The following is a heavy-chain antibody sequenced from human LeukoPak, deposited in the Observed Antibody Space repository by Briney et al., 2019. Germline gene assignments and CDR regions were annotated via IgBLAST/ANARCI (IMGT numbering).Heavy chain of an antibody. J-gene: IGHJ5*02. CDR2: INTGGVNT. CDR1: GFTFGDYG. Sequence: PGESLRLSCTAHGFTFGDYGMSWVRQAPGKGLEWVSSINTGGVNTHYADSVKGRSTISRDNSRNTLYLQMNSLRAEDTALYYCAPQLWDHPGPWGQGIVVTVSS. V-gene: IGHV3-23*01. D-gene: IGHD2-21*01. CDR3: APQLWDHPGP.